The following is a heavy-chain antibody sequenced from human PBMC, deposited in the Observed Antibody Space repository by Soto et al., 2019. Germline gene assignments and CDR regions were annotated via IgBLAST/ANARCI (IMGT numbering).Heavy chain of an antibody. CDR1: GFTFSSYW. J-gene: IGHJ5*02. CDR3: ARDLGYCSGGSCYFHHANNWFDP. D-gene: IGHD2-15*01. CDR2: INSDGSST. V-gene: IGHV3-74*01. Sequence: EVQLVESGGGLVQPGGSLRLSCAASGFTFSSYWMHWVRQAPGKGLVWVSRINSDGSSTSYADSVKGRFTISRDNAKNTLYLQMNSLRAEDTAVYYCARDLGYCSGGSCYFHHANNWFDPWGQGTLVTVSS.